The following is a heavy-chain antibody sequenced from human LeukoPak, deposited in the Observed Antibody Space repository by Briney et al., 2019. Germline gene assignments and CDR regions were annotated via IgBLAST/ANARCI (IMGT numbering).Heavy chain of an antibody. D-gene: IGHD3-10*01. CDR1: GFTFSSYS. CDR3: AGGRLSGSYYIDY. V-gene: IGHV3-48*01. J-gene: IGHJ4*02. Sequence: PGGSLRLSCAASGFTFSSYSMNWVRQAPGKGLEWVSYISSSSSTIYYADSVKGRFTISRDNSKNTLYLQMNSLRAEDTAVYYCAGGRLSGSYYIDYWGQGTLVTVSS. CDR2: ISSSSSTI.